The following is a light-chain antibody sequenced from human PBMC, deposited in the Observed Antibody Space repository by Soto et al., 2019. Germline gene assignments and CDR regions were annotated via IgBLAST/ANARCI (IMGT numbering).Light chain of an antibody. J-gene: IGKJ4*01. CDR1: QGISIS. V-gene: IGKV1-9*01. CDR3: QQSYSSPTGLT. Sequence: DIQLTQSPSFLSASVGDRVTITCRASQGISISLGWYQQRPGKAPDLLIYAASSLESGVPSRFSGSGSGTEFTLTINGLQPEDFATYYCQQSYSSPTGLTFGGGTKVDIK. CDR2: AAS.